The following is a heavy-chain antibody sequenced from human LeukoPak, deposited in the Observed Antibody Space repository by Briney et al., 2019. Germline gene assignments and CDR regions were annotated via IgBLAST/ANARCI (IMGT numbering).Heavy chain of an antibody. CDR3: ARLYYDFWSGYYTFDY. CDR2: ISTGSSYI. D-gene: IGHD3-3*01. Sequence: GGSLRLSCAASGFTFSAYSMNWVRQAPGKGLEWVSSISTGSSYIYYADSVKGRFTISRENAKNSLYLQMNSLRAEDTAVYYCARLYYDFWSGYYTFDYWGQGTLVTVSS. CDR1: GFTFSAYS. J-gene: IGHJ4*02. V-gene: IGHV3-21*04.